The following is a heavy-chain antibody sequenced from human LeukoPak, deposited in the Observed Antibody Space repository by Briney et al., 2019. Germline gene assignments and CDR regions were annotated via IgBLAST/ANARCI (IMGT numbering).Heavy chain of an antibody. CDR1: GYTFTSYY. V-gene: IGHV1-46*01. Sequence: ASVKVSCKASGYTFTSYYMHWVRQAPGQGLEWMGIINPSGGSTNYAQKFQGRVTMTRDMSTSTVYMELSSLRSEDTAVYYCARDSTTYSSSSEFDYWGQGTLVTVSS. D-gene: IGHD6-6*01. J-gene: IGHJ4*02. CDR2: INPSGGST. CDR3: ARDSTTYSSSSEFDY.